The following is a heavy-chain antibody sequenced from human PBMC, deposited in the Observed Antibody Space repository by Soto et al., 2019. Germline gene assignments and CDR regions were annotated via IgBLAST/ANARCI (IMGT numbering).Heavy chain of an antibody. CDR1: GFTFSNYG. V-gene: IGHV3-30*03. J-gene: IGHJ4*02. CDR3: ARGYYFDSSGYYRTLPDY. D-gene: IGHD3-22*01. CDR2: ISYDGGNK. Sequence: QVPLVESGGGVVQPGRSLRLSCAASGFTFSNYGMHWVRQAPGKGLEWVAFISYDGGNKYYADSVKGRFTISRDNSKNTLYLQMNSLRTEDTAVFYCARGYYFDSSGYYRTLPDYWGQGTLVTVSS.